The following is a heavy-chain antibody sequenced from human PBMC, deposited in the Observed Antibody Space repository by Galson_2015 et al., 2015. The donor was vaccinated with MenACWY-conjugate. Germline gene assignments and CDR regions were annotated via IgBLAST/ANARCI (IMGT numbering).Heavy chain of an antibody. V-gene: IGHV3-48*04. CDR2: ISSTSGTI. D-gene: IGHD6-13*01. CDR1: GFTFTSNT. CDR3: ARSRQVDV. Sequence: SLRLSCAASGFTFTSNTMTWVRQAPGEGLECISRISSTSGTINYADSVKGRFTISIDNTKNLVYLQMNSLRAEDTAVYYCARSRQVDVWGQGTTVTVSS. J-gene: IGHJ6*02.